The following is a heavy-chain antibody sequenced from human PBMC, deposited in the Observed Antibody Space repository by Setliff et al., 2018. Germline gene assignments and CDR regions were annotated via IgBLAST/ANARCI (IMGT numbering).Heavy chain of an antibody. CDR3: ARAKGTTMATQYFDY. D-gene: IGHD3-10*01. Sequence: SLRLSCAASGFTFSRYGMHWVRQPPGKGLEWVAVIYYDGSNTHYTDSVEGRFTISRDNSKNTLYLQMNSLGAEDTAMYYCARAKGTTMATQYFDYWGQGTLVTVSS. CDR1: GFTFSRYG. V-gene: IGHV3-33*01. CDR2: IYYDGSNT. J-gene: IGHJ4*02.